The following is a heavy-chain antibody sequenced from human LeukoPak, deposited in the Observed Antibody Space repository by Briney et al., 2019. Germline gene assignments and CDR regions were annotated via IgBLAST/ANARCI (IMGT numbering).Heavy chain of an antibody. J-gene: IGHJ6*03. CDR3: ASVLLYYYYMDV. V-gene: IGHV3-23*01. Sequence: GGSLRLSCAASGFTFSSDAMRWVRQAPGKGLEWVSAISSSGGSTYYADSVKGRFTISRDNAKNSLYLQMNSLRAEDTAVYYCASVLLYYYYMDVWGKGTTVTVSS. D-gene: IGHD3-10*01. CDR1: GFTFSSDA. CDR2: ISSSGGST.